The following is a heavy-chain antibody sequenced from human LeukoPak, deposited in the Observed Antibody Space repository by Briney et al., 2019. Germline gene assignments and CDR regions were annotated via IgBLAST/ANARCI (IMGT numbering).Heavy chain of an antibody. V-gene: IGHV4-59*08. D-gene: IGHD2-2*01. CDR1: GGSISSYY. CDR3: ARYYCSSTSCYAFDY. Sequence: SETLSLTCTVSGGSISSYYWSWIRQPPGKGLEWIGYIYYSGSTNYNPSLKSRVTISVDTSKNQFSLKLSSVTAADTAVYYCARYYCSSTSCYAFDYWGQGTLVTVSS. J-gene: IGHJ4*02. CDR2: IYYSGST.